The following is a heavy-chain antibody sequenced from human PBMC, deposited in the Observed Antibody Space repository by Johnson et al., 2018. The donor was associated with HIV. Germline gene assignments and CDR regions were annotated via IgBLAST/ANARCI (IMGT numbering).Heavy chain of an antibody. V-gene: IGHV3-30*03. CDR3: ARDRPIAAAGHDAFDI. CDR2: ISYDGSNK. Sequence: QVQLVESGGGVVQPGRSLRLSCEASGFTFSSYGMAWVRQAPGKGLEWVAVISYDGSNKYYADSVKGRFTISRDNSKNTLYLQMNSLRAEDTAVYYCARDRPIAAAGHDAFDIWGQGTMVTVSS. J-gene: IGHJ3*02. D-gene: IGHD6-13*01. CDR1: GFTFSSYG.